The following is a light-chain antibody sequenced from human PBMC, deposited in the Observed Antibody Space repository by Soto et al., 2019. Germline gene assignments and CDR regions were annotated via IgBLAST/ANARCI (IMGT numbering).Light chain of an antibody. CDR1: SSNIGAGYD. J-gene: IGLJ3*02. CDR2: GNS. Sequence: QSVLTQPPSVSGTPGQRVTISCTGSSSNIGAGYDVHWYQQLPGTAPKLLIYGNSNRPSGVPDRFSGPKSGTSASLAITGLQAEDEADYYCQSYDSSLSGWVFGGGTQLTVL. V-gene: IGLV1-40*01. CDR3: QSYDSSLSGWV.